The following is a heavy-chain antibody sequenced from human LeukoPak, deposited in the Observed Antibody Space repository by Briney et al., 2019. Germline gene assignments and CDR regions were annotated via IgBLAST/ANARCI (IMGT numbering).Heavy chain of an antibody. CDR2: ISSNGGST. CDR1: GFTFSSYA. J-gene: IGHJ4*02. CDR3: ARERVGATTIFDY. D-gene: IGHD1-26*01. V-gene: IGHV3-64*01. Sequence: PGGSLRLSCAASGFTFSSYAMHWVRQAPGKGLEYVSAISSNGGSTYYANSVKGRFTISRDNSKNTLYLQMNSLRAEDTAVYYCARERVGATTIFDYWGQGTLVTVSS.